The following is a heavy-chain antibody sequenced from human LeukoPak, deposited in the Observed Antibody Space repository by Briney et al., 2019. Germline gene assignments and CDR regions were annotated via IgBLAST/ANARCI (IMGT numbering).Heavy chain of an antibody. CDR3: ARHVRRGYSSGRPYYMDV. Sequence: SETLSLTCTVSGGSISSSSYYWGWIRQPPGKGLEWIGSIYYSGSTYYNPSLKSRVTISVDTSKNQFSLKLSSVTAADTAVYYCARHVRRGYSSGRPYYMDVWGKGTTVTISS. J-gene: IGHJ6*03. V-gene: IGHV4-39*01. CDR2: IYYSGST. D-gene: IGHD5-18*01. CDR1: GGSISSSSYY.